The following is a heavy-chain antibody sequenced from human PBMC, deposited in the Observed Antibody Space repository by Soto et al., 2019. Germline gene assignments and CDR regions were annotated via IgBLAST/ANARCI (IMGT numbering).Heavy chain of an antibody. CDR1: GFPFSSYG. D-gene: IGHD1-26*01. CDR2: ISNDGSNK. J-gene: IGHJ4*02. CDR3: AKDRWVGPFGYSFDC. V-gene: IGHV3-30*18. Sequence: VQLVESGGSVVQPGRSLRLSCAASGFPFSSYGMHWVRQSPGKGLEWVAVISNDGSNKKHADSVKGRFTISRDNSKNTLFLQMNSLRAEDTAVYYCAKDRWVGPFGYSFDCWGQGTLVTVSS.